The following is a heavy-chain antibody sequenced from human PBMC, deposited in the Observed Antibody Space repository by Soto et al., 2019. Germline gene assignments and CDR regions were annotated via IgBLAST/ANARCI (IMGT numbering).Heavy chain of an antibody. CDR1: GGSISSGGYY. J-gene: IGHJ6*02. CDR2: IYYSGST. CDR3: ARDSRSATFGYYYYGMDV. Sequence: SSETLSLTCTVSGGSISSGGYYWSWIRQHPGKGLEWIGYIYYSGSTYYNPSLKSRVTISVDTSKNQFSLKLSSVTAADTAVYYCARDSRSATFGYYYYGMDVWGQGTTGTVSS. D-gene: IGHD3-10*01. V-gene: IGHV4-31*03.